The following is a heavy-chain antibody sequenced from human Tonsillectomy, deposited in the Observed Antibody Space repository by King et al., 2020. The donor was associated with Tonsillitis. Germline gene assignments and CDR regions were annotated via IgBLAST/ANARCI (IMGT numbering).Heavy chain of an antibody. D-gene: IGHD3-16*01. CDR2: IYYTGGT. V-gene: IGHV4-59*01. CDR3: AGGSLRTYYYYYYMDV. Sequence: QLQESGPGLVKPSETLSLTCTVSGGSISSYYWTWIRQPPGKGLEWIGYIYYTGGTNYNPSLESRVTILIDTSKNQFSLNLSSVTASDTAVYYCAGGSLRTYYYYYYMDVWGKGTTVTVSS. J-gene: IGHJ6*03. CDR1: GGSISSYY.